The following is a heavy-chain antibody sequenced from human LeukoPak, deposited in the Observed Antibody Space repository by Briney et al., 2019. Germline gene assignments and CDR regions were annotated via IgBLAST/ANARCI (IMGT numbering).Heavy chain of an antibody. D-gene: IGHD3-10*01. CDR2: INPNSGGT. CDR3: ARATMVRGVTPLAY. CDR1: GYTFTGYY. V-gene: IGHV1-2*02. Sequence: GASVKVSCKASGYTFTGYYMHWVRQAPGQGLEWMGWINPNSGGTNYAQKLQGRVTMTTDTSTSTAYMELRSLRSDDTAVYYCARATMVRGVTPLAYWGQGTLVTVSS. J-gene: IGHJ4*02.